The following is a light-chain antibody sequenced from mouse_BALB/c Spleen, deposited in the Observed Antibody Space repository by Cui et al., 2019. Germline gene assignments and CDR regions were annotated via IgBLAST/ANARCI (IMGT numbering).Light chain of an antibody. CDR2: STS. V-gene: IGKV4-80*01. CDR1: SNGSY. J-gene: IGKJ1*01. Sequence: HIGLIQTPPTMSASGGKGTTLSSSTSSNGSYMHWYQQKSGATAKLLIYSTSNLASGVPSRFSGSGSGTFYSLTISNLEAEDAANYYCHQWSSFPWTFGGGTKLEIK. CDR3: HQWSSFPWT.